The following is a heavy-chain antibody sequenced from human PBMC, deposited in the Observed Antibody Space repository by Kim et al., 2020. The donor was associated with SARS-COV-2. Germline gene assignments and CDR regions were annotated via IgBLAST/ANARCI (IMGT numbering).Heavy chain of an antibody. V-gene: IGHV3-49*04. CDR1: GFTFGDYA. CDR3: TRGSTNYPFLEWLLPLYYFDF. D-gene: IGHD3-3*02. J-gene: IGHJ4*02. Sequence: GGSLRLSCTASGFTFGDYAVSWVRQAPGKGLEWVSFIRSKAYGGTIKYAASVKGRFTISRDDSKSIAYLQMNSLKTEDTAMYYCTRGSTNYPFLEWLLPLYYFDFWGQGTMVTVSS. CDR2: IRSKAYGGTI.